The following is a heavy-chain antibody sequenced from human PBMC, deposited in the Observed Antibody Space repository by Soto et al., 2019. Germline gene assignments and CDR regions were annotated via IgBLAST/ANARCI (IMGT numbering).Heavy chain of an antibody. CDR2: IGPESGAT. D-gene: IGHD5-12*01. J-gene: IGHJ4*02. V-gene: IGHV1-2*02. CDR1: GYTFTGHY. Sequence: ASVKVSCKASGYTFTGHYIHWVRQAPEQGPEWMGEIGPESGATRYAQRFQGRVTMTGDMSITTVYMELNNLRPDDTAVYYCGRGRSGQIVVFHWGQGTPLTVSS. CDR3: GRGRSGQIVVFH.